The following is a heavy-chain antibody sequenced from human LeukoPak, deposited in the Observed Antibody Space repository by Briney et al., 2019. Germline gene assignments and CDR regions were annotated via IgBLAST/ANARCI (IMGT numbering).Heavy chain of an antibody. J-gene: IGHJ4*02. CDR1: GGSISSYY. CDR3: ARVITGSGYHYYFDY. V-gene: IGHV4-59*01. D-gene: IGHD3-22*01. Sequence: SETLSLTCTVSGGSISSYYWSWIRQPPGKGLEWIGYIYYSGSTNYNPSLKSRVTISVDTSKNQFSLKLSSVTAADTAVYYCARVITGSGYHYYFDYWGQGTLVTVSS. CDR2: IYYSGST.